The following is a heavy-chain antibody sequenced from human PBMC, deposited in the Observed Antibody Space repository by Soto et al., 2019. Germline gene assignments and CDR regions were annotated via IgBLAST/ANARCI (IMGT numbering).Heavy chain of an antibody. CDR3: AKRAAGTGAYLDS. V-gene: IGHV3-30-3*02. J-gene: IGHJ4*02. Sequence: QVQLVESGGGVVQPGRSLRLSCVASGFSFSFASHALNWVRQAPGKGLEWVAVISFDGCNKFYADSVKGRFTISRDNSQNTLYLEMRSLRPDDTAVYYCAKRAAGTGAYLDSCGQGPLVSVSS. CDR1: GFSFSFASHA. D-gene: IGHD1-1*01. CDR2: ISFDGCNK.